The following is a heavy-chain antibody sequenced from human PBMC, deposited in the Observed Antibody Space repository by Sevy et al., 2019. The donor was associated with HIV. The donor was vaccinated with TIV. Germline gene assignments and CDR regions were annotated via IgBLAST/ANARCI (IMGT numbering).Heavy chain of an antibody. J-gene: IGHJ3*02. CDR2: ISSSSSYT. D-gene: IGHD3-10*01. V-gene: IGHV3-11*06. CDR1: GFTFSDYY. Sequence: GGSLRLSCAASGFTFSDYYMSWIRQAPGKGLEWVSYISSSSSYTNYADSVKGRFTISRDNAKNSLYLQMNSLRAEDTALKYCARDIQETMVRGGWDIWGQGTMVTVSS. CDR3: ARDIQETMVRGGWDI.